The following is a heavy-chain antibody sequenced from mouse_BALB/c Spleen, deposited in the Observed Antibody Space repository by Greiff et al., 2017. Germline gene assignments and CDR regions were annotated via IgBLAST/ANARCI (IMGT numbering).Heavy chain of an antibody. D-gene: IGHD2-4*01. CDR2: IDPANGNT. V-gene: IGHV14-3*02. CDR1: GFNIKDTY. CDR3: ASTMITMMDY. J-gene: IGHJ4*01. Sequence: EVQLQESGAELVKPGASVKLSCTASGFNIKDTYMHWVKQRPEQGLEWIGRIDPANGNTKYDPKFQGKATITADTSSNTAYLQLSSLTSEDTAVYYCASTMITMMDYWGQGTSVTVSS.